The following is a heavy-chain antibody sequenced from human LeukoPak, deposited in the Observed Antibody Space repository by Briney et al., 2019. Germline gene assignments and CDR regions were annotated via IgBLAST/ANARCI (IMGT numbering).Heavy chain of an antibody. Sequence: SETLSLTCTVSGGSISSHYWSWIRQPPGKGLEWIGYIYYSGSTNYNPSLKSRVTISVDTSKNQFSLKLSSVTAADTAVYYCARVQGYGSGSYYRNWFDPWGQGTLVTVSS. CDR3: ARVQGYGSGSYYRNWFDP. CDR2: IYYSGST. D-gene: IGHD3-10*01. V-gene: IGHV4-59*11. J-gene: IGHJ5*02. CDR1: GGSISSHY.